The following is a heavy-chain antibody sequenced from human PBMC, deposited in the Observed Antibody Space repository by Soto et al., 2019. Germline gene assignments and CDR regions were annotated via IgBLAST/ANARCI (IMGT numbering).Heavy chain of an antibody. J-gene: IGHJ6*02. CDR1: GFTFSSYS. D-gene: IGHD6-13*01. V-gene: IGHV3-48*02. Sequence: PGGSLRLSCAASGFTFSSYSMNWVRQAPGKGLEWVSYISSSSSTIYYADYVKGRFTISRDNAKNSLYLQMNSLRDEDTAVYYCARTQQQLVYVQKILRSAGMDVWGQGTTVTVSS. CDR2: ISSSSSTI. CDR3: ARTQQQLVYVQKILRSAGMDV.